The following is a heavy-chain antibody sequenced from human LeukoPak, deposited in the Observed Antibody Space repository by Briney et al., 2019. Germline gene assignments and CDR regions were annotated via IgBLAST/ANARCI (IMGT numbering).Heavy chain of an antibody. Sequence: PGGSLRLSCAASGFTFSSYSMNWVRQAPGKGLEWVSFISSSSSYIYYADSVKGRFTISRDNSKNTLYLQMNSLRAEDTAVYYCAKGTFVTVADDAFDIWGQGTMVTVSS. CDR2: ISSSSSYI. D-gene: IGHD2-21*01. V-gene: IGHV3-21*04. CDR1: GFTFSSYS. CDR3: AKGTFVTVADDAFDI. J-gene: IGHJ3*02.